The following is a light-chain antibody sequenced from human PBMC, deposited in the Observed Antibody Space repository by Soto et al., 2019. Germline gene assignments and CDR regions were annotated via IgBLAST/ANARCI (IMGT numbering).Light chain of an antibody. CDR2: DAS. CDR3: QQYNSYSLCK. V-gene: IGKV1-5*01. Sequence: DIQMTQSPSTMSAYVGDRVTITCRASQSISRWLAWYHQKPGKAPKLLIYDASSLETGVPSRFSGSGSGTEFTVTISSLQPDDFATYYCQQYNSYSLCKFGQGPKVDIK. CDR1: QSISRW. J-gene: IGKJ1*01.